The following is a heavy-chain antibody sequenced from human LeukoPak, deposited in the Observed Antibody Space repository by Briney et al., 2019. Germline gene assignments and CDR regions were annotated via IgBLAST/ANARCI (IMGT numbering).Heavy chain of an antibody. CDR2: IYHSGST. Sequence: SGTLSLTCAVSGGSISSSNWWSWVRQPPGKGLEWIGEIYHSGSTNYNPSLKSRVTISVDKSKNQFSLKLSSVTAADTAVYYCARDNSSWFSRSRFFDYWGQGTLVTVSS. D-gene: IGHD6-13*01. CDR3: ARDNSSWFSRSRFFDY. V-gene: IGHV4-4*02. J-gene: IGHJ4*02. CDR1: GGSISSSNW.